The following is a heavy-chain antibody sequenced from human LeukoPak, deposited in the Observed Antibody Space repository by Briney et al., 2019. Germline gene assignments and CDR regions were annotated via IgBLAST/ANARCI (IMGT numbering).Heavy chain of an antibody. D-gene: IGHD6-19*01. CDR3: AICIAVFYMDV. J-gene: IGHJ6*03. V-gene: IGHV4-39*01. CDR2: IYYTGTT. CDR1: GGSISSSLYH. Sequence: SETLSLTCTVSGGSISSSLYHWGWIRQSPGKNLEWLGSIYYTGTTHYNPSLKSRVTISVDTSKNQFSLNLSSVTAADTAVYYCAICIAVFYMDVWGKGTTVTISS.